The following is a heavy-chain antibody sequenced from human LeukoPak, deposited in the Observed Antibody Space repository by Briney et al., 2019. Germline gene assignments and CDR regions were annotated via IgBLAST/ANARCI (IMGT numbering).Heavy chain of an antibody. CDR3: ARYGSGSYAENWFDP. CDR2: IYPGDSDT. D-gene: IGHD3-10*01. CDR1: GYSFTSYW. Sequence: GESLKISCKGSGYSFTSYWIGWVRQMPGKGLEWMGIIYPGDSDTRYSPSFQGQVTISADKSISTAYLQWSSLKASDTVMYYCARYGSGSYAENWFDPWGQGTLVTVSS. V-gene: IGHV5-51*01. J-gene: IGHJ5*02.